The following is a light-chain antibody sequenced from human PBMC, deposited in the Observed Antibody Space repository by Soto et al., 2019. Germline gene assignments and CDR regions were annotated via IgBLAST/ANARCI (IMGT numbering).Light chain of an antibody. J-gene: IGKJ3*01. Sequence: ELVLTQSPATMSLSPGERATLSCRASQSVRSYLAWYQQKPGQPPRLLIYDTSNRATGIPARFSGSGYGTDFTLTISSHDPEDFAVYYCQQRSNWPLVTFGHGTRVDIK. V-gene: IGKV3-11*01. CDR3: QQRSNWPLVT. CDR1: QSVRSY. CDR2: DTS.